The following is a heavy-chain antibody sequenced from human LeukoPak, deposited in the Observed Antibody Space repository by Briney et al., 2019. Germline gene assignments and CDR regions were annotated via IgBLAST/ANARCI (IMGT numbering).Heavy chain of an antibody. D-gene: IGHD2-15*01. V-gene: IGHV3-30*18. CDR1: GFTFSSFG. J-gene: IGHJ4*02. Sequence: PGRSLRLSCAASGFTFSSFGMHWVRQAPGKGLEWVAVISYDGGNKYYADSVKGRLTISRDNSKNTLYLQMNSLRAEDTAVYYCAKDRTGWYYFDYWGQGTLVTVSS. CDR2: ISYDGGNK. CDR3: AKDRTGWYYFDY.